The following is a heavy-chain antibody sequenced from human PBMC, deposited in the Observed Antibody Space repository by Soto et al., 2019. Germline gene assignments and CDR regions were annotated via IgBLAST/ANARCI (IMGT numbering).Heavy chain of an antibody. CDR1: GGFVTSGSYY. Sequence: QVQLQQWGAGLLKPSETLSLTCAVYGGFVTSGSYYWSWIRQPPGKGLEWIGEMSHSGGTHFNPSLRSRVTISVDTSKNQLTLKMSSVTAAATALYYCARVERGTATTVVDAFDIWGPGTMVTVSS. V-gene: IGHV4-34*01. D-gene: IGHD1-7*01. J-gene: IGHJ3*02. CDR2: MSHSGGT. CDR3: ARVERGTATTVVDAFDI.